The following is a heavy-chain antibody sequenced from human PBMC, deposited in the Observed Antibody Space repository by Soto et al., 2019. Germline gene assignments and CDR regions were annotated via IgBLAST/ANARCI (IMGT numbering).Heavy chain of an antibody. V-gene: IGHV3-30-3*01. CDR3: ARDERDSSGWYTVDY. J-gene: IGHJ4*02. CDR1: GFTFSNYA. Sequence: QVQLVESGGGVVQPGRSLRLSCAASGFTFSNYAMHWVRQAPGKGLEWVAVVSYDGSNKYYADSVKGRFTISRDSSKNTLYLQMNSLRAEDTAVYHCARDERDSSGWYTVDYWGQGTLVTVSS. D-gene: IGHD6-19*01. CDR2: VSYDGSNK.